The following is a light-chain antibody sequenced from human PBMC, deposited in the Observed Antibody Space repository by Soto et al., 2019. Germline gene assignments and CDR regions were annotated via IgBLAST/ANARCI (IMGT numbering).Light chain of an antibody. CDR3: QQRSNWPPT. V-gene: IGKV3-11*01. J-gene: IGKJ1*01. CDR1: QSVSSY. Sequence: ELVLTQSPAILSLSPGERATLSCRASQSVSSYLAWYQQKPGQAPRLLIYDASNRATGIPARFSGSGSGTDFTLTISSLEPEDFAVYYCQQRSNWPPTFGQGTKVDIK. CDR2: DAS.